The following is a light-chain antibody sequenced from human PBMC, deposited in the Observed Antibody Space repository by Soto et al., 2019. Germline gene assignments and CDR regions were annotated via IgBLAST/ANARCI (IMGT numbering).Light chain of an antibody. J-gene: IGKJ1*01. V-gene: IGKV1-5*01. CDR2: DAS. Sequence: DIQMTQSPSALSASVGDRVTITCRASQSISSWLAWYQQKPGKAPRLLIYDASYLERGIPSRFSGSGSGTDFTLTTSDLQPDDLGTYYCQQYTNFWTFGPGTKVEI. CDR1: QSISSW. CDR3: QQYTNFWT.